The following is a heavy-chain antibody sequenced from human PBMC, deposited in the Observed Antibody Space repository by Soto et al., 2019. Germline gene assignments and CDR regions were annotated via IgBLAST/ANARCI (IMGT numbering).Heavy chain of an antibody. J-gene: IGHJ6*02. CDR1: GFTFSSYG. CDR3: GSGSYPSWYYYGMDV. Sequence: QVQLVESGGGVVQPGRSLRLSCAASGFTFSSYGMHWVRQAPGKGLEWVAVISYDGSNKYYADSVKGRFTISRDNSKNTLYLQMNSLRAEDTAVYYCGSGSYPSWYYYGMDVWGQGTTVTVSS. CDR2: ISYDGSNK. D-gene: IGHD3-10*01. V-gene: IGHV3-30*03.